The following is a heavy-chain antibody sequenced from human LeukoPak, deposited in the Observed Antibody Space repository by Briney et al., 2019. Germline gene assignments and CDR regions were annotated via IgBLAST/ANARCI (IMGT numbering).Heavy chain of an antibody. V-gene: IGHV1-2*02. CDR1: GYTFTCYY. Sequence: GASVKVSCKASGYTFTCYYIHWVRQAPGQGLEWMGWINPNSGGTNYAQKFQGRVTMTRDTSISTAYMELSRLRSDDTAVYYCAREYCSSTSCHGAPGAPFDYWGQGTLVTVSS. D-gene: IGHD2-2*01. J-gene: IGHJ4*02. CDR2: INPNSGGT. CDR3: AREYCSSTSCHGAPGAPFDY.